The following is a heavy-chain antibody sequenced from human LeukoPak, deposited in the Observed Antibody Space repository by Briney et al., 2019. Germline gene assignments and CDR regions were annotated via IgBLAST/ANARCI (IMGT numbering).Heavy chain of an antibody. CDR3: AKDLHYYGSGFDP. CDR2: ISYDGSNK. D-gene: IGHD3-10*01. CDR1: GFTFSSYG. J-gene: IGHJ5*02. V-gene: IGHV3-30*18. Sequence: GGSLRLSCAASGFTFSSYGIHWVRQAPGKGLEWVAVISYDGSNKYYADSVKGRFTISRDNSKNTLYLQMNSLRAEDTAVYYCAKDLHYYGSGFDPWGQGTLSPSPQ.